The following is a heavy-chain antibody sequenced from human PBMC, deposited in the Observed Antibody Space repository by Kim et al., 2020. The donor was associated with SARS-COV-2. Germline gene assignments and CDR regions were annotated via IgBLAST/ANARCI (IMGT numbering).Heavy chain of an antibody. Sequence: GGSLRLSCAASGFTFSNYAMSWVRQAPGKGLEWVAALSGSGGSTYYADSVRGRFTISRDNSMGSLFVQMDSLRVEDTAIYYCAKASGSRIFNWFDPWGQG. CDR3: AKASGSRIFNWFDP. CDR2: LSGSGGST. CDR1: GFTFSNYA. J-gene: IGHJ5*02. D-gene: IGHD3-10*01. V-gene: IGHV3-23*01.